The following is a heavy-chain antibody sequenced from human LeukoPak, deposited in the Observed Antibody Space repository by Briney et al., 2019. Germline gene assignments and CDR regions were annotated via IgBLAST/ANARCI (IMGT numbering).Heavy chain of an antibody. Sequence: GGSLRLSCAASGFTFSSYGMLWVHQAPGKGLEWVAVIWYDGSNKYYADSVKGRFTISRDNSKNTLYLQMNSLRAEDTAVYYCARDAPDTAMANAFDIWGQGTMVTVSS. J-gene: IGHJ3*02. CDR1: GFTFSSYG. CDR2: IWYDGSNK. V-gene: IGHV3-33*01. CDR3: ARDAPDTAMANAFDI. D-gene: IGHD5-18*01.